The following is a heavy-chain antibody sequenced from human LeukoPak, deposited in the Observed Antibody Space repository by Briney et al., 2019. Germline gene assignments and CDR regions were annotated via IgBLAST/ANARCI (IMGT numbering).Heavy chain of an antibody. CDR2: INTDGSIT. Sequence: PGGSLRLSCAASGFTFSNYWMHWVRQAPGKGLVWVSRINTDGSITDYADSVKGRFTISRDNAKNALSLEMNSLRPEDTAVYYCASGDHFDILTGFYPTLDHWGQGTLVTVSS. CDR1: GFTFSNYW. CDR3: ASGDHFDILTGFYPTLDH. D-gene: IGHD3-9*01. V-gene: IGHV3-74*01. J-gene: IGHJ4*02.